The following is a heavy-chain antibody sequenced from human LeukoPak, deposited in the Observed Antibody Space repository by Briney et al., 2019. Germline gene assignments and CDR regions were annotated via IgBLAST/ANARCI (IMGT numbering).Heavy chain of an antibody. CDR3: ARGRVWCSGGSCYGPYDAFDI. CDR1: GFTFSSYA. V-gene: IGHV1-69*01. D-gene: IGHD2-15*01. J-gene: IGHJ3*02. CDR2: IIPIFGTA. Sequence: GGSLRLSCAASGFTFSSYAISWVRQAPGQGLEWMGGIIPIFGTANYAQKFQGRVTITADESTSTAYMELSSLRSEDTAVYYCARGRVWCSGGSCYGPYDAFDIWGQGTMVTVSS.